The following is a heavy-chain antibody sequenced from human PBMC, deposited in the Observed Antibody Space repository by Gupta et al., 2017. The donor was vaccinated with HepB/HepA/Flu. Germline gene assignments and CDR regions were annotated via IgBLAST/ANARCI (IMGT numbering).Heavy chain of an antibody. J-gene: IGHJ4*02. Sequence: QVQLVQSGAEVKKPGASVKVSCKASGYTFTGYYMHWVRQAPGQGLEWMGWINPNSGGTNYAQKFQGRVTMTRDTSISTAYMELSRLRSDDTAVYYCARTYYDFWSGYYPLLYWGQGTLVTVSS. V-gene: IGHV1-2*02. D-gene: IGHD3-3*01. CDR3: ARTYYDFWSGYYPLLY. CDR1: GYTFTGYY. CDR2: INPNSGGT.